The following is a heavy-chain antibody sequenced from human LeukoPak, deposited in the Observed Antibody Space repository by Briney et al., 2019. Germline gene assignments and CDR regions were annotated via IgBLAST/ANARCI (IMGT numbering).Heavy chain of an antibody. D-gene: IGHD2-21*01. Sequence: GGSLRLSCAASGFTFSSYAMSWVRQAPGKGLEWVSTISGSGGSTYSADSVKGRFTISRDNSWNTLYLQMSSLRAEDTAVYYCAKDQVISGSEASDIWGQGTMVTVSS. CDR1: GFTFSSYA. J-gene: IGHJ3*02. CDR3: AKDQVISGSEASDI. CDR2: ISGSGGST. V-gene: IGHV3-23*01.